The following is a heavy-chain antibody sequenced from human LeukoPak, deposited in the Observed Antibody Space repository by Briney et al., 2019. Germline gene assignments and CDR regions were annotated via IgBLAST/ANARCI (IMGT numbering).Heavy chain of an antibody. V-gene: IGHV3-23*01. CDR1: GLTFSSYT. CDR3: ARWGAGSQGY. Sequence: GGSLSLSCAASGLTFSSYTMSWARQAPGKGLEWVSAISGSGGSTYYADCVKGRLTISRDNSKHTVYLQMNSVNAEDTAVYYCARWGAGSQGYWGQGTLVTVSS. J-gene: IGHJ4*02. D-gene: IGHD3-16*01. CDR2: ISGSGGST.